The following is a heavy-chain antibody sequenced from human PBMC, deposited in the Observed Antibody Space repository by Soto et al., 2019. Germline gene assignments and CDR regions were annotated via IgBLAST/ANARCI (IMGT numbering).Heavy chain of an antibody. CDR2: TSAYNGNT. CDR3: ASGWFGEFVYYFDY. J-gene: IGHJ4*02. CDR1: GYTFTSYG. V-gene: IGHV1-18*01. D-gene: IGHD3-10*01. Sequence: QVQLVQSGAEVKKPGASVKVSCKASGYTFTSYGISWVRQAPGQRLEWLGWTSAYNGNTNYAHKLQRRVTMTPDTSTSTAYMELRSLRSDDTAVYYCASGWFGEFVYYFDYWGQGTLVTVSS.